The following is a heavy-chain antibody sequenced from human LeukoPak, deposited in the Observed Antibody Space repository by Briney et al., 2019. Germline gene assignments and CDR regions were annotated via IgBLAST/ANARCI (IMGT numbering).Heavy chain of an antibody. CDR1: GYSISSGYS. CDR3: ARQDVGCSSASCYWALGAFDI. V-gene: IGHV4-38-2*01. Sequence: KPSETPSLTCAGPGYSISSGYSWGWVRPPPRKGLEWIGGIYNSGGTYYNPSLKSRVTISLDTSKNQFSLRLSSVTVADTAVYYCARQDVGCSSASCYWALGAFDIWGQGTMVTVSS. J-gene: IGHJ3*02. D-gene: IGHD2-2*01. CDR2: IYNSGGT.